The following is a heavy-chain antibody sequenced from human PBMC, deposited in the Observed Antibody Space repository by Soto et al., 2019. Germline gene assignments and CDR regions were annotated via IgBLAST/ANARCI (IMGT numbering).Heavy chain of an antibody. CDR3: TVEDILTGYWEYYFDY. J-gene: IGHJ4*02. D-gene: IGHD3-9*01. V-gene: IGHV3-73*01. CDR2: IRSKANSYAT. Sequence: GGSLRLSCAASGFTFSGSAMHWVRQASGKGLEWVGRIRSKANSYATAYAASVKGRFTISRDDSKNTAYLQMNSLKTEDTAVYYCTVEDILTGYWEYYFDYWGQGTLVTVSS. CDR1: GFTFSGSA.